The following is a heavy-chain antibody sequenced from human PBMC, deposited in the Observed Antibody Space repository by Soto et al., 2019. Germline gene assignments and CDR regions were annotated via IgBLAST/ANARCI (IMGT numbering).Heavy chain of an antibody. CDR2: IYYSGST. CDR1: GGSISSYY. J-gene: IGHJ6*02. CDR3: ARALRSNPTGGKRHYYYGMDV. D-gene: IGHD4-17*01. V-gene: IGHV4-59*12. Sequence: PSETLSLTCTVSGGSISSYYWSWIRQPPGKGLEWIGYIYYSGSTYYNPSLKSRVTISVDRSKNQFSLKLSSVTAADTAVYYCARALRSNPTGGKRHYYYGMDVWGQGTTVTVSS.